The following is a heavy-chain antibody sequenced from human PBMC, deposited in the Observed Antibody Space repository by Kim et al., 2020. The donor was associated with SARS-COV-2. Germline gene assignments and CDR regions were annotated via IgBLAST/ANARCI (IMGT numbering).Heavy chain of an antibody. D-gene: IGHD3-3*01. CDR3: AREPLVTVQDDFWSGYYFDY. CDR1: GYTFTSYG. Sequence: ASVKVSCKASGYTFTSYGISWVRQAPGQGLEWMGWISAYNGNTNYAQKLQGRVTMTTDTSTSTAYMELRSLRSDDTAVYYCAREPLVTVQDDFWSGYYFDYWGQGTLVTVSS. J-gene: IGHJ4*02. CDR2: ISAYNGNT. V-gene: IGHV1-18*01.